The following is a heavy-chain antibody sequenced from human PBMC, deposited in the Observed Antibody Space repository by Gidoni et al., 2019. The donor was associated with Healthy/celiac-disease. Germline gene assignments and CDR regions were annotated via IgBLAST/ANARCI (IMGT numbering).Heavy chain of an antibody. CDR1: GYTFTSYG. CDR3: ARDGYDSSGYYPDAFDI. J-gene: IGHJ3*02. Sequence: QVQLVQSGAEVKKPGASVKVSCKASGYTFTSYGISWVRQAPGQGLEWMGWTSAYNGNTNYAQKLQGRVTMTTDTSTSTAYMELRSLRSDDPAVYYCARDGYDSSGYYPDAFDIWGQVTMVTVSS. CDR2: TSAYNGNT. D-gene: IGHD3-22*01. V-gene: IGHV1-18*01.